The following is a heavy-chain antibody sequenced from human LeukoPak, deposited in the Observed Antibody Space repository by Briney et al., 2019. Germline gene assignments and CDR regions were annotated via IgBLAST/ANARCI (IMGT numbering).Heavy chain of an antibody. Sequence: GASVKVSCKASGYTFTSYGISWVRQAPGQGLEWMGGIIPIFGTANYAQKFQGRVTITADKSTSTAYMELSSLRSEDTAVYYCARERAAAGTFGYWGQGTLVTVSS. CDR3: ARERAAAGTFGY. CDR1: GYTFTSYG. CDR2: IIPIFGTA. J-gene: IGHJ4*02. D-gene: IGHD6-13*01. V-gene: IGHV1-69*06.